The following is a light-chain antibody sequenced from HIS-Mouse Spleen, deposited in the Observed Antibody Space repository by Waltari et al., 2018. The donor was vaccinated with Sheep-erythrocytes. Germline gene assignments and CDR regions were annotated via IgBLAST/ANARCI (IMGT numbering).Light chain of an antibody. CDR2: QDS. Sequence: SYELTQPPSVSVSPGQPASITCSGDHLGEKYACLYQQKPGQSPVLVIYQDSKRPSGIPERFSGSNSGNTATLTISGTQAMDEADYYCQAWDSSTAVFGGGTKLTVL. CDR3: QAWDSSTAV. CDR1: HLGEKY. V-gene: IGLV3-1*01. J-gene: IGLJ2*01.